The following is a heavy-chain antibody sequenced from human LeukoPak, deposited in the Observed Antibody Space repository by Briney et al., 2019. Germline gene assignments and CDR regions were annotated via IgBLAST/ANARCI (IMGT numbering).Heavy chain of an antibody. CDR3: AIRRYSSRPY. V-gene: IGHV1-8*01. CDR1: GYTFTSYD. D-gene: IGHD6-13*01. CDR2: MNPNSGNT. J-gene: IGHJ4*02. Sequence: ASVKVSCKASGYTFTSYDINWVRQATGQGLEWMGWMNPNSGNTGYARKFQGRVTMTRNTSISTAYMELSSLRSEDTAVYYCAIRRYSSRPYWGQGTLVTVSS.